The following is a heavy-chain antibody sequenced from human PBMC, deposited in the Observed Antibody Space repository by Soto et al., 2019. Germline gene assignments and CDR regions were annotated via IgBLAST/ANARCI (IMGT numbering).Heavy chain of an antibody. CDR1: GFTFGDYA. D-gene: IGHD3-3*01. J-gene: IGHJ6*02. V-gene: IGHV3-49*05. CDR2: IRSKAYGGTT. Sequence: EVQLVESGGGLVKPGRSLRLSCTASGFTFGDYAMSWFRQAPGKGLEWVGFIRSKAYGGTTEYAASVKGRFTISRDDSKSIAYLQMNSLKTEDTAVYYCTREELRFLEWLGVYYYGMDVWGQGTTVTVSS. CDR3: TREELRFLEWLGVYYYGMDV.